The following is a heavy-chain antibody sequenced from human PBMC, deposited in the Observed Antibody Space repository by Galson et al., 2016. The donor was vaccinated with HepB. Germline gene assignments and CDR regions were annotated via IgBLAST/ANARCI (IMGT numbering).Heavy chain of an antibody. Sequence: ETLSLTCAVHGGSFSGYYWSWIRQPPGKGLEWIGEINHSGSTNYNPSLKSRVTISVDTSNNQFSLKLNSMTAADTAVYYCARGDFWNGHWDYWGQGTLVTVSS. CDR1: GGSFSGYY. J-gene: IGHJ4*02. D-gene: IGHD3-3*01. CDR2: INHSGST. CDR3: ARGDFWNGHWDY. V-gene: IGHV4-34*01.